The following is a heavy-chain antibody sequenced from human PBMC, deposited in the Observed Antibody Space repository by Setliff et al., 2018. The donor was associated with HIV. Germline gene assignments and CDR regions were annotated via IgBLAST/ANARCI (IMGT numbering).Heavy chain of an antibody. J-gene: IGHJ4*02. V-gene: IGHV1-69*05. CDR1: GGTFSSYA. CDR2: IIPIYGTT. CDR3: ARAPRLTMIRGVFDY. Sequence: KASGGTFSSYAISWVRQAPGQGLEWMGGIIPIYGTTNYAQKFQGRVTITTDESRSIVYMEVSSLRSEDTAVYYCARAPRLTMIRGVFDYWGQGTLVTVSS. D-gene: IGHD3-10*01.